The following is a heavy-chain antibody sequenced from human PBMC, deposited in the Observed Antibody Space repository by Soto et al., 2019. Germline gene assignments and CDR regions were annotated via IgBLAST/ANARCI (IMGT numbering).Heavy chain of an antibody. CDR1: GDSFTSYW. J-gene: IGHJ5*02. V-gene: IGHV5-51*01. D-gene: IGHD3-22*01. CDR3: ASLPYYYDSSGPPSA. CDR2: IYPGDSDT. Sequence: GEPLKTSCTVSGDSFTSYWIGWARQMPGKGLEWMGIIYPGDSDTRYSPSFQGQVTISADKSISTAYLLWSSLKASGTAMYYCASLPYYYDSSGPPSAWGQETRVT.